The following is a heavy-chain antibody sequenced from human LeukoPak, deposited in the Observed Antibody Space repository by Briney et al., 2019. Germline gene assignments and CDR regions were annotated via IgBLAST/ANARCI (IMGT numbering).Heavy chain of an antibody. V-gene: IGHV3-21*01. CDR2: ITTSSYI. CDR3: ARRAGNISAYDY. CDR1: GFTFSRDS. J-gene: IGHJ4*02. D-gene: IGHD3-22*01. Sequence: GGSLRLSCAASGFTFSRDSMNWVRQAPGKGLEWVSSITTSSYIYYADSVKGRFTISRDNAKNSLYLQMNSLRAEDTAVYYCARRAGNISAYDYWGQGTLVTVSS.